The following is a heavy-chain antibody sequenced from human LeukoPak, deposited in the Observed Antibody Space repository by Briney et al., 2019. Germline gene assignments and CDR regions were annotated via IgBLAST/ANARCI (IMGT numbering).Heavy chain of an antibody. D-gene: IGHD3-10*02. CDR2: TSSSDAGT. CDR1: GFALSSYA. V-gene: IGHV3-23*01. Sequence: PGGSLRLSCAASGFALSSYAMSWVRQAPGTGLEWVSATSSSDAGTSHAESVRGRFTISRDNSKNTLYLQMNSLRADDAAVYYCAELGITMIGGVWGKGTTVTISS. J-gene: IGHJ6*04. CDR3: AELGITMIGGV.